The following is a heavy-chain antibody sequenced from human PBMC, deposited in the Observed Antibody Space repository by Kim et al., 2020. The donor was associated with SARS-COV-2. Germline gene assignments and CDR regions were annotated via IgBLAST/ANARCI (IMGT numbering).Heavy chain of an antibody. CDR3: FMVRGVMGWFDP. Sequence: GGSLRLSCTASGFTFGDYAMSWFRQAPGKGLEWVGFIRSKAYGGTTEYAASVKGRFTISRDDSKSIAYLQMNSLKTEDTAVYYCFMVRGVMGWFDPWGQGTLVTVSS. J-gene: IGHJ5*02. CDR2: IRSKAYGGTT. V-gene: IGHV3-49*03. CDR1: GFTFGDYA. D-gene: IGHD3-10*01.